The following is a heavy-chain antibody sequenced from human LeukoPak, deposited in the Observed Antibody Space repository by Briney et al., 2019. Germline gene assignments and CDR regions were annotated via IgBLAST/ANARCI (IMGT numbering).Heavy chain of an antibody. V-gene: IGHV4-59*01. D-gene: IGHD1-26*01. CDR3: ARAGRWEGRPHAFDI. Sequence: MPSETLSLTCTVSGGSIRSYYWSWLRQPPGKGLEWIAYIYYSGSTNYNPSLKSRVTISVDTSKNQFSLKLSSVTAADTAVYYCARAGRWEGRPHAFDIWGQGTMVTVSS. J-gene: IGHJ3*02. CDR2: IYYSGST. CDR1: GGSIRSYY.